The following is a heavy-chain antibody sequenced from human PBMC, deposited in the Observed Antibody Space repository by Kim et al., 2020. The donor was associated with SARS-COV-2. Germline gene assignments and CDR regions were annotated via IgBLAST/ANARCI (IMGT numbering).Heavy chain of an antibody. J-gene: IGHJ6*02. D-gene: IGHD3-9*01. CDR1: GFTVSSNY. CDR3: ARDRDYDILTGYQGGMDV. CDR2: IYSGGST. V-gene: IGHV3-53*01. Sequence: GGSLRLSCAASGFTVSSNYMSWVRQAPGKGLEWVSVIYSGGSTYYADSVKGRFTISRDNSKNTLYLQMNSLRAEDTAVYYCARDRDYDILTGYQGGMDVWGQGTTVTVSS.